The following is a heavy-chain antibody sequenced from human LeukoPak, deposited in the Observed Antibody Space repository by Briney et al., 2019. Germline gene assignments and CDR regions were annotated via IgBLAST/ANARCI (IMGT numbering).Heavy chain of an antibody. J-gene: IGHJ4*02. CDR1: GYTFTGYY. V-gene: IGHV1-2*02. CDR2: INPNSGGT. Sequence: ASVTVSCKASGYTFTGYYMHWVRQAPGQGLEWMGWINPNSGGTNYAQKFQGRVTMTRDTSISTAYMELSRLRSDDTAVYYCARGYYDSSGYYGCWGQGTLVTASS. CDR3: ARGYYDSSGYYGC. D-gene: IGHD3-22*01.